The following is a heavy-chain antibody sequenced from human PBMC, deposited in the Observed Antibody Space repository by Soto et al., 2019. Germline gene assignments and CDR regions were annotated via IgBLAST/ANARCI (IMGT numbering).Heavy chain of an antibody. CDR1: GGTFSSYA. J-gene: IGHJ6*02. CDR2: IIPIFGTA. CDR3: ARSIVVVQAAIISDYYYYGMDV. Sequence: QVQLVQSGAEVKKPGSSVKVSCKASGGTFSSYAISWVRQAPGQGLEWMGGIIPIFGTANYAQKFQGRVTITADESTSTAYMELSSLRSEDTAVYYCARSIVVVQAAIISDYYYYGMDVWGQGTTVTVSS. V-gene: IGHV1-69*01. D-gene: IGHD2-2*01.